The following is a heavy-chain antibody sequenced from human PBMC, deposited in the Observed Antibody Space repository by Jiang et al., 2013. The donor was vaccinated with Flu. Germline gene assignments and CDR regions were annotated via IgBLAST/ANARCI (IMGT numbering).Heavy chain of an antibody. Sequence: GSGLVKPSETLSLTCTVSGGSISSSSYYWGWIRQPPGKGLEWIGSIYYSGSTYYNPSLKSRVTISVDTSKNQFSLKLSSVTAADTAVYYCARGMVVAGDIDYWGQGTLVTVSS. CDR1: GGSISSSSYY. CDR3: ARGMVVAGDIDY. CDR2: IYYSGST. J-gene: IGHJ4*02. D-gene: IGHD3-22*01. V-gene: IGHV4-39*01.